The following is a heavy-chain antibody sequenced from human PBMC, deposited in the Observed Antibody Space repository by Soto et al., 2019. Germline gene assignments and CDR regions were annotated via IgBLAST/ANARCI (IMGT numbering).Heavy chain of an antibody. V-gene: IGHV3-23*01. CDR1: GFTFSSYA. D-gene: IGHD1-26*01. CDR2: ISGSGGST. CDR3: ARRGSGSYYDY. Sequence: EVQLLESGGGLVQPGGSLRLSFAASGFTFSSYAMRWVRQAPGKGLEWVSAISGSGGSTYYADSVKGRFTISRDKSKNTLYLQMNSLRAEDTAVYYCARRGSGSYYDYWGQGTLVTVSS. J-gene: IGHJ4*02.